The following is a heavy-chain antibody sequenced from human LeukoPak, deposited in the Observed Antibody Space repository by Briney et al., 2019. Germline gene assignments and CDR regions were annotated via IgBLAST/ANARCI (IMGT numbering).Heavy chain of an antibody. J-gene: IGHJ4*02. CDR1: GFSFSSYA. CDR2: ISGSGDNT. Sequence: PGGSLRLSCAASGFSFSSYAMSWVRQAPGKGLEWVSSISGSGDNTYYAESVKGRFTISRDNAKNSLYLQMNSLRAEDTAVYYCARDLNFLLWFGEQPNRDDYWGQGTLVTVSS. CDR3: ARDLNFLLWFGEQPNRDDY. V-gene: IGHV3-21*01. D-gene: IGHD3-10*01.